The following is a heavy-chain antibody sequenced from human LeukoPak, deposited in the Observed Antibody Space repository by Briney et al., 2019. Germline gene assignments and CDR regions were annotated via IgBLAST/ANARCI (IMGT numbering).Heavy chain of an antibody. D-gene: IGHD3-3*01. CDR1: GFTSSSYG. J-gene: IGHJ4*02. CDR3: AKDRVSPRGDF. Sequence: AGGSLRLSCAASGFTSSSYGMHWVRQAPGKGLEWVAVISYDGSNKYYADSVKGRFTISRDNSKNTLYLQMNSLRAEDTAVYYCAKDRVSPRGDFWGQGTLVTVSS. V-gene: IGHV3-30*18. CDR2: ISYDGSNK.